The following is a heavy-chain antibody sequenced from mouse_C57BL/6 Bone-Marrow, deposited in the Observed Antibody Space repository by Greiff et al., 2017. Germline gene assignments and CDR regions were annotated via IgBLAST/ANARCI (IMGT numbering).Heavy chain of an antibody. CDR3: AKGSTNFDY. J-gene: IGHJ2*01. D-gene: IGHD1-1*01. CDR2: INPSSGYT. V-gene: IGHV1-7*01. CDR1: GYTFTSYW. Sequence: VQLQQSGAELAKPGASVKLSCKASGYTFTSYWMHWVKQRPGQGLEWIGYINPSSGYTKYNQKFKDKATLTAAQSSSTAYMQLSSLTYEDSAVYYCAKGSTNFDYWGQGTTLTVSS.